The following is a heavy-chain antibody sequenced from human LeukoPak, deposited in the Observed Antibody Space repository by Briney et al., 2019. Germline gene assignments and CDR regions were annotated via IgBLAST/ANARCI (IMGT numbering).Heavy chain of an antibody. D-gene: IGHD6-13*01. V-gene: IGHV3-66*04. CDR2: IYSGGST. Sequence: PGGSLRLSCAASGFTVSSNYMSWVRQAPGKGLEWVSVIYSGGSTYYADSVKGRFTISRGNSKNTLYLQMNSLRAEDTAVYYCARLRYSSSWSYNWFDPWGQGTLVTVSS. J-gene: IGHJ5*02. CDR3: ARLRYSSSWSYNWFDP. CDR1: GFTVSSNY.